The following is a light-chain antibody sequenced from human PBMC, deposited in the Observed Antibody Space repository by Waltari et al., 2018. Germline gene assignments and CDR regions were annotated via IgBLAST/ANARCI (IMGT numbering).Light chain of an antibody. CDR2: GVS. CDR3: QQYMNWPPGYS. J-gene: IGKJ2*03. CDR1: QNVSDN. V-gene: IGKV3-15*01. Sequence: ELVLTQSPVALSVSVGERASLSCRASQNVSDNLAWYQQRPGQAPALLIYGVSIRAPGVPDRFSGGGSATEFTLTINDLQSSDSAVYYCQQYMNWPPGYSFGQGTKVEIK.